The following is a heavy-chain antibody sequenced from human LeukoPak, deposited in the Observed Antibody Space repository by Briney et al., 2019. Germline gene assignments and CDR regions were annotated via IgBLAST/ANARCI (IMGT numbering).Heavy chain of an antibody. D-gene: IGHD2-2*01. Sequence: GGSLRLSCAASGFTFSSYGMRWVRQAPGKGLEWVAVIWYDATEKYHADSVKGRFTVSRDNSKNTMYLQMNSLRAEDTAVYYCARGSGLVVRGDAMDVWGQGTTVTVFS. CDR2: IWYDATEK. CDR1: GFTFSSYG. V-gene: IGHV3-33*01. CDR3: ARGSGLVVRGDAMDV. J-gene: IGHJ6*02.